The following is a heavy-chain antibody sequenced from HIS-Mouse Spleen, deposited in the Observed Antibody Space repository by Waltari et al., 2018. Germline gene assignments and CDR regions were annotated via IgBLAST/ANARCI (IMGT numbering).Heavy chain of an antibody. CDR2: IYYSGST. CDR3: AREIPYSSSWYDWYFDL. CDR1: GCSISSSTSY. J-gene: IGHJ2*01. V-gene: IGHV4-39*07. D-gene: IGHD6-13*01. Sequence: QLQLQESGPGLVKPSETLSLTCTVSGCSISSSTSYLGRIRQPPGKGLEWIGSIYYSGSTYYNPSIKSRVTISVDTSKNQFSLKLSSVTAADTAVYYCAREIPYSSSWYDWYFDLWGRGTLVTVSS.